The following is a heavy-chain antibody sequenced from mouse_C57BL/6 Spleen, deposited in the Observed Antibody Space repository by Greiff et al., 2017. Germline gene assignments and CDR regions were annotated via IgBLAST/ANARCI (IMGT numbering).Heavy chain of an antibody. J-gene: IGHJ4*01. V-gene: IGHV1-69*01. CDR3: ARSGAVVGPYYAMDY. Sequence: VQLQQPGAELVMPGASVKLSCKASGYTFTSYWMHWVKQRPGQGLEWIGEIDPSDSYTNYNQKFKGKSTLTVDKSSSTAYMQLSSLTSEDSAVYYCARSGAVVGPYYAMDYWGQGTSVTVSS. D-gene: IGHD1-1*01. CDR1: GYTFTSYW. CDR2: IDPSDSYT.